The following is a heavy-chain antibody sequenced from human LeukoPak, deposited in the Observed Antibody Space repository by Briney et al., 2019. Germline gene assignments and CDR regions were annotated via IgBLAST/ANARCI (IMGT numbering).Heavy chain of an antibody. D-gene: IGHD3-22*01. CDR1: GYSFTSYW. CDR2: IDPSDSYT. CDR3: ARYYYDSSGFDY. V-gene: IGHV5-10-1*01. Sequence: GESLKISCKGSGYSFTSYWISWVRQMPGKGLGWMGRIDPSDSYTNYSPSFQGHVTISADKSISTAYLQWSSLKASDTAMYYCARYYYDSSGFDYWGQGTLVTVSS. J-gene: IGHJ4*02.